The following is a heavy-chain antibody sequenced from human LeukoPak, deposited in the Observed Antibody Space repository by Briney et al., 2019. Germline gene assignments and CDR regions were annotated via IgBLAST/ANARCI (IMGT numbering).Heavy chain of an antibody. CDR3: ARGQPPGWVIAT. V-gene: IGHV4-61*02. Sequence: SETLSLTCTVSGGSLSSGFYYWNWIRQPAGKGLEWIGRIYTSGTTNYNPSLESQVTISVDTSKNQFFLKLSSVTAADTAVYYCARGQPPGWVIATWGQGTLVTVSS. D-gene: IGHD2-21*01. CDR1: GGSLSSGFYY. CDR2: IYTSGTT. J-gene: IGHJ5*02.